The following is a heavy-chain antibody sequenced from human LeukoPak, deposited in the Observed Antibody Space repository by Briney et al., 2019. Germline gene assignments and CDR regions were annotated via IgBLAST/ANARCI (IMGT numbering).Heavy chain of an antibody. J-gene: IGHJ3*02. Sequence: GGSLRLSCAASGFTFSNYAMSWVRQAPGKGLEWVSIIYSGGSTFYADSVKGRFTISRDNFKNTLYLQMNSLRAEDTAVYYCARGGSYLSAFDIWGQGTMVTVSS. D-gene: IGHD1-26*01. V-gene: IGHV3-53*01. CDR1: GFTFSNYA. CDR3: ARGGSYLSAFDI. CDR2: IYSGGST.